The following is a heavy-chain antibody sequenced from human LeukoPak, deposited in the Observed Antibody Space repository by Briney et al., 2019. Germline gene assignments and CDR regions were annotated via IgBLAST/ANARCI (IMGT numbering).Heavy chain of an antibody. CDR1: GFTFSDYY. J-gene: IGHJ6*02. CDR2: ISSSGSTI. Sequence: GGSLRLSCAASGFTFSDYYMSWIRQAPGKGLEWVSYISSSGSTIYYADSVKGRFTISRDNAKNSLYLQMNSRRAEDTAVYYCARDQSYGSYMDVWGQGTTVTVSS. CDR3: ARDQSYGSYMDV. D-gene: IGHD4-17*01. V-gene: IGHV3-11*01.